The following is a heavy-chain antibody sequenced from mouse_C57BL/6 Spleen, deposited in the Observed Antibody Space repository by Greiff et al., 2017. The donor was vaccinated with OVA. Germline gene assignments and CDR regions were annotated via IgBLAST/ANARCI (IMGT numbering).Heavy chain of an antibody. D-gene: IGHD2-12*01. CDR1: GYTFTSYW. V-gene: IGHV1-61*01. J-gene: IGHJ3*01. CDR2: IYPSDSET. CDR3: VRAHNNYDWGAY. Sequence: QVQLQQPGAELVRPGSSVKLSCKASGYTFTSYWMDWVKQRPGQGLECIGNIYPSDSETHYNQKFKDKATLTVDKSSSTAYMQLSSLTSEDTAVYNCVRAHNNYDWGAYRGEESLWTVSA.